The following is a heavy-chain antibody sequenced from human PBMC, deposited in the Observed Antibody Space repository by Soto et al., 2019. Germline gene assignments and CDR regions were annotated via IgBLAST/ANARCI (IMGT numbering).Heavy chain of an antibody. CDR1: GGSISSGGYY. CDR3: AGGGLLWFGELLAQPYYFDY. Sequence: QVQLQESGPGLVKPSQTLSLTCTVSGGSISSGGYYWSWIRQHPGKGLEWIGYIYYSGSTYYNPSLKSRVTISVDTSKNQFSLKLSSVTAADTAVYYCAGGGLLWFGELLAQPYYFDYWGQGTLVTVSS. V-gene: IGHV4-31*03. D-gene: IGHD3-10*01. CDR2: IYYSGST. J-gene: IGHJ4*02.